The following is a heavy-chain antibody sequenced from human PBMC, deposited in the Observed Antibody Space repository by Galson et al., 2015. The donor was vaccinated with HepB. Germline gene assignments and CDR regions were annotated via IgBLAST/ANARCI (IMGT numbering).Heavy chain of an antibody. CDR3: ARDKYYHSSDHYFDY. D-gene: IGHD3-22*01. CDR2: TYYTSKWEN. CDR1: GDSVSSHNAA. J-gene: IGHJ4*02. V-gene: IGHV6-1*01. Sequence: CAISGDSVSSHNAAWNWIRQSPSRGLEWLGRTYYTSKWENDYAESVKSRISIKADTSKNQFSLELNSVTPDDTAVYFCARDKYYHSSDHYFDYWGQGTLVTVSS.